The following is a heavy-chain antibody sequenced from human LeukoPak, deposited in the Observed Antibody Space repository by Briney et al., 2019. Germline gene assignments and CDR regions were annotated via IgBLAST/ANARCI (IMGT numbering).Heavy chain of an antibody. CDR1: GFTFSSYA. Sequence: GGSLRLSCAASGFTFSSYAMHWVRQAPGKGLEWVAVIAYDGSNKYYADSVKGRFTISRDNSKNTLYLQMNSLRAEDTAVYYCARDLGDWGQGTLVTVSS. V-gene: IGHV3-30-3*01. CDR2: IAYDGSNK. CDR3: ARDLGD. J-gene: IGHJ4*02.